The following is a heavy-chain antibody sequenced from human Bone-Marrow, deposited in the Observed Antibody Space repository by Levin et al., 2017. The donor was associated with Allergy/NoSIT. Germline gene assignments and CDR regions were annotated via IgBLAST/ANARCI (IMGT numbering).Heavy chain of an antibody. CDR1: GGSISPYY. D-gene: IGHD2-21*01. CDR2: IYYSGNT. V-gene: IGHV4-59*08. Sequence: TSETLSLTCTVSGGSISPYYWTWIRQPPGKGLEWIGYIYYSGNTDYNPSLKSRVTISVDTSKNQFSVKLRSVTAADTAVYYCARYSPGAYDGFDIWGQGTMVSVSS. J-gene: IGHJ3*02. CDR3: ARYSPGAYDGFDI.